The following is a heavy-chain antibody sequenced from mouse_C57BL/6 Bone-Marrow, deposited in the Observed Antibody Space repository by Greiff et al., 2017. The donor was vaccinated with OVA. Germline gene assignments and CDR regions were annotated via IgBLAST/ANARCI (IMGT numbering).Heavy chain of an antibody. Sequence: QVQLQQPGAELVVPGASVKLSCKASGYTFTSYWMHWVKQRPGQGLEWIGEIDPSDSYTNYNQKFKGKSTLTVDKSSSTAYMQLSSLTSEDSAVYYCARRAYYSPFDYWGQGTTLTVSS. CDR2: IDPSDSYT. D-gene: IGHD2-12*01. CDR1: GYTFTSYW. CDR3: ARRAYYSPFDY. J-gene: IGHJ2*01. V-gene: IGHV1-69*01.